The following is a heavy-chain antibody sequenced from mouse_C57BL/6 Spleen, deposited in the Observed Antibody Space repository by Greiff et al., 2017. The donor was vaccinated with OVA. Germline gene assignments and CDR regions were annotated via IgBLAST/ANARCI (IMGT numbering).Heavy chain of an antibody. V-gene: IGHV14-1*01. D-gene: IGHD2-4*01. J-gene: IGHJ3*01. CDR2: IDPEDGDT. Sequence: EVKLMESGAELVRPGASVKLSCTASGFNIKDYYMHWVKQRPEQGLEWIGRIDPEDGDTEYAPKFQGKATMTADTSSNTAYLQLSSLTSEDTAVYYCTTRSTMITTAWFAYWGQGTLVTVSA. CDR1: GFNIKDYY. CDR3: TTRSTMITTAWFAY.